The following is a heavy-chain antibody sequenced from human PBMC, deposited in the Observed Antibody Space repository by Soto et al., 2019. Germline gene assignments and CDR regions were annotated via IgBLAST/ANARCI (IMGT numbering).Heavy chain of an antibody. V-gene: IGHV1-69*02. J-gene: IGHJ5*01. CDR2: INSILGIS. Sequence: QVQLVQSGAEVKEPGSSVKVSCKASGGTFNSDTINWVRQAPGQGLEWMGRINSILGISNYAQKFQGRIAITADKSTNSGYMELSSLRSEDTAVYYCARGPVRGMGGDSWGQGTLVIVSS. CDR3: ARGPVRGMGGDS. CDR1: GGTFNSDT. D-gene: IGHD3-16*01.